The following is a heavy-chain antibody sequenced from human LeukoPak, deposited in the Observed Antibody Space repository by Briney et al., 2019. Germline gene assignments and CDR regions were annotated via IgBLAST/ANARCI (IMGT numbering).Heavy chain of an antibody. CDR2: IRYDGSNK. CDR3: AKRGWLLKGGYYYYYYMDV. Sequence: GGSLRLSCAASGFTFSSYGMHWVRQAPGKGLEWVAFIRYDGSNKYYADSVKGRFTISRDNSKNTLYLQMNSLRAEDTAVYYCAKRGWLLKGGYYYYYYMDVWGKGTTVTISS. CDR1: GFTFSSYG. V-gene: IGHV3-30*02. D-gene: IGHD3-22*01. J-gene: IGHJ6*03.